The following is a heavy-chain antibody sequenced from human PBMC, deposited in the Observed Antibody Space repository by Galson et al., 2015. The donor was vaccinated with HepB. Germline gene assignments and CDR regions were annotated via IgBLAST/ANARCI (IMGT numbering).Heavy chain of an antibody. V-gene: IGHV3-11*01. CDR3: ARVYSAYCSGGSCQPNDY. Sequence: SLRLSCAASRFTFSDYYMSWIRQAPGKGLEWVSYISYSGSAIYYADSVKGRFTISRDNAKNSLYLQMNSLRAEDTAVYYCARVYSAYCSGGSCQPNDYWGQGTLVTVSS. CDR2: ISYSGSAI. CDR1: RFTFSDYY. D-gene: IGHD2-15*01. J-gene: IGHJ4*02.